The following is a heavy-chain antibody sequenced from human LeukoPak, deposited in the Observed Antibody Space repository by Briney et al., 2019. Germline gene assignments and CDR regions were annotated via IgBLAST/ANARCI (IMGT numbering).Heavy chain of an antibody. J-gene: IGHJ3*02. Sequence: SSETLSLTCTVSLDSTTSNFWSWVRQPPGKGLEWIGEIHRSGSPNYNPSLQSRVTISIDRSRNQIVLELSSVTAADTAVYFCARGYGDNSGAFDIWGQGTLVTVSS. CDR3: ARGYGDNSGAFDI. CDR2: IHRSGSP. CDR1: LDSTTSNF. V-gene: IGHV4-4*02. D-gene: IGHD4-23*01.